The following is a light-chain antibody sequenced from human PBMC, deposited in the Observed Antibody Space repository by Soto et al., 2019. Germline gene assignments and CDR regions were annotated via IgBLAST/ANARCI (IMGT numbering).Light chain of an antibody. CDR3: QQYNNWPRT. J-gene: IGKJ1*01. CDR2: AAS. Sequence: EFVLTQSPGTLSLSPGERATLSCRASQTVRNNYLAWYQQKPGQAPRLLIYAASTRATGIPARFSGSGSGTEFTLTIDSLQSEDLAVYYCQQYNNWPRTFGQGTKVDI. V-gene: IGKV3-15*01. CDR1: QTVRNN.